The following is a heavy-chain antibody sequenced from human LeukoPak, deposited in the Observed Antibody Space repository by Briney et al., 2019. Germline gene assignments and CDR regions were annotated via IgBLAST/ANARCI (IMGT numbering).Heavy chain of an antibody. CDR3: ARDVDTAMDTDY. J-gene: IGHJ4*02. Sequence: ASVKVSCKASGYTFTSYDINWVRQATGQGLEWMGWMNPNSGNTGYAQKFQGRVTMTRNTSISTAYMELSSLRSEDTAVYYCARDVDTAMDTDYWGQGTLVTVSS. V-gene: IGHV1-8*01. D-gene: IGHD5-18*01. CDR2: MNPNSGNT. CDR1: GYTFTSYD.